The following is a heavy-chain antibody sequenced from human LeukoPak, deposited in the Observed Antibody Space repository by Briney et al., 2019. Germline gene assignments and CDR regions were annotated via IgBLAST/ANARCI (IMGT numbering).Heavy chain of an antibody. J-gene: IGHJ6*02. CDR2: ISDGGGST. Sequence: GGSLRLSCAASGFTVSSNYMSWVRQAPGKGLEWVSAISDGGGSTYYADSVRGRFTISRDNSKNTLYLQMNSLRAEDTAVYYCAKGAIRRAMDVWGQGTTVTVSS. V-gene: IGHV3-23*01. D-gene: IGHD2-21*01. CDR3: AKGAIRRAMDV. CDR1: GFTVSSNY.